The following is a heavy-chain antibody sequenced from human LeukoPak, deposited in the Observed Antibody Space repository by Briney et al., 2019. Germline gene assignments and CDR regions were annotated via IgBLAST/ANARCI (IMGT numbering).Heavy chain of an antibody. CDR2: IYPGDSDT. CDR3: AMIYDFWSGYYWGPFDY. V-gene: IGHV5-51*01. J-gene: IGHJ4*02. Sequence: HGESLKISCKGSGYSFTSYWIGWVRQMPGKGLEWMGIIYPGDSDTRYSPSFQGQVTISADKSISTAYLQWSSLKASDTAMYYCAMIYDFWSGYYWGPFDYWGQGTLVTVSS. CDR1: GYSFTSYW. D-gene: IGHD3-3*01.